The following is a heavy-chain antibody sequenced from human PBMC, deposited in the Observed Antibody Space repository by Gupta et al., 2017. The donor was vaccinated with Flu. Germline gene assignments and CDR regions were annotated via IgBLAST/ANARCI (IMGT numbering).Heavy chain of an antibody. D-gene: IGHD3-10*01. CDR1: GFTLGPYG. Sequence: VQLLESGGGLVQPGGSLRLSCAVSGFTLGPYGMSWVRQSPETGLEWVSAISSSGINTHYADSVKGRFTISRDDSKNTLYLYMNSLRAGDTALYYCTSQLWDTDYWGQGTLVTVSS. CDR3: TSQLWDTDY. V-gene: IGHV3-23*01. CDR2: ISSSGINT. J-gene: IGHJ4*02.